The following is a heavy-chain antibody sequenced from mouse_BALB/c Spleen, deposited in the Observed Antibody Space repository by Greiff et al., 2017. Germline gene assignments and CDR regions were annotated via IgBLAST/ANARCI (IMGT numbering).Heavy chain of an antibody. CDR3: ARGWYDGGLAY. Sequence: EVKLEESGAELVKPGASVKLSCTASGFNIKDTYMHWVKQRPEQGLEWIGRIDPANGNTKYDPKFQGKATITADTSSNTAYLQLSSLTSEDTAVYYCARGWYDGGLAYWGQGTLVTVSA. CDR2: IDPANGNT. J-gene: IGHJ3*01. D-gene: IGHD2-14*01. CDR1: GFNIKDTY. V-gene: IGHV14-3*02.